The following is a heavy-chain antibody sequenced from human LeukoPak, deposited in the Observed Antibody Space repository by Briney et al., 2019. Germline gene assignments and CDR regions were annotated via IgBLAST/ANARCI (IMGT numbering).Heavy chain of an antibody. CDR1: GGFVSSGSYY. CDR3: ARINRASTSYDY. J-gene: IGHJ4*02. V-gene: IGHV4-61*01. Sequence: SETLSLTCTVSGGFVSSGSYYWSWIRQPPGKGLEWIGYIYYSGSTNYNPSLKSRVTISVDTSKNQFSLKLSSVTAADTAVYYCARINRASTSYDYWGQGTLVTVSS. D-gene: IGHD2-2*01. CDR2: IYYSGST.